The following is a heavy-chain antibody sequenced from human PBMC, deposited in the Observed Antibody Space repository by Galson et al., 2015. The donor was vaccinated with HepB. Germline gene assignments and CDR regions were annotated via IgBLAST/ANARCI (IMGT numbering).Heavy chain of an antibody. D-gene: IGHD1-14*01. Sequence: SLRLSCAGSGFIFSNYGMHWVRQSPGKGLEWVAAITYDASDRYYTDSVRGRFTVSRDNSKNTLYLEMKSLKAEDTAVYYCTTGKPPITLGTTTGDFDSWGRGTLVTVSS. CDR3: TTGKPPITLGTTTGDFDS. V-gene: IGHV3-30*03. CDR2: ITYDASDR. J-gene: IGHJ4*02. CDR1: GFIFSNYG.